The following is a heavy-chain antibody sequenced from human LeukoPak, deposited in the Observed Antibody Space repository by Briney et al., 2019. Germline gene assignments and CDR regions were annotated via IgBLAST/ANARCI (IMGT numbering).Heavy chain of an antibody. V-gene: IGHV3-23*01. Sequence: PGGSLRLSCEVSGITLSNYGMSWVRQAPGKGLEWVAGISGGGGGTNYADSVKGRFTISRDNSKNTLYLQMNSLRAEDTAVYFCAKRGVVIRVILVGFHKEAYYFDSWGQGALVTVSS. D-gene: IGHD3-22*01. CDR2: ISGGGGGT. CDR1: GITLSNYG. CDR3: AKRGVVIRVILVGFHKEAYYFDS. J-gene: IGHJ4*02.